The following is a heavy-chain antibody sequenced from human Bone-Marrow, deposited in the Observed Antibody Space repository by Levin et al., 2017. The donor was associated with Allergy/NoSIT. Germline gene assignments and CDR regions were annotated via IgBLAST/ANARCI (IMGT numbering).Heavy chain of an antibody. CDR1: GFTFSNYG. D-gene: IGHD6-19*01. J-gene: IGHJ4*02. Sequence: GESLKISCAVSGFTFSNYGMHWVRQAPGKGMEWVALISYDGSDKDYADSVKGRFTISRDSSKNTLYLQMNSLRAEDTAVYYCAKLLPWLVLTAPFDYWGQGTLVTVSS. V-gene: IGHV3-30*18. CDR3: AKLLPWLVLTAPFDY. CDR2: ISYDGSDK.